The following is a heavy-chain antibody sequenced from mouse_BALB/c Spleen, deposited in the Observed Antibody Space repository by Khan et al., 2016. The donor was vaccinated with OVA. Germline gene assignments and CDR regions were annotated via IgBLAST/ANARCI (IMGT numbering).Heavy chain of an antibody. D-gene: IGHD2-14*01. Sequence: QVQLKQSGAELARPGASVKMSCKASGYTFTTYTIHWVKQRPGQGLEWIGYIIPSTDYTTYNQKFKDKATLTADKSSSQAYMQLSSLTSDYSAVYYFAKEGAYDRPDGWFAYWGKGTLVTVSA. V-gene: IGHV1-4*01. CDR3: AKEGAYDRPDGWFAY. J-gene: IGHJ3*01. CDR1: GYTFTTYT. CDR2: IIPSTDYT.